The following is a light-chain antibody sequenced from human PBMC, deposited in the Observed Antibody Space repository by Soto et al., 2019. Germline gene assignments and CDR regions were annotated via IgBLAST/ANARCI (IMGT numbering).Light chain of an antibody. CDR3: QQSYSTPPT. J-gene: IGKJ1*01. CDR1: QSISSY. V-gene: IGKV1-39*01. Sequence: DIQMTKSPSSLSASVGDRVTITCRASQSISSYLNWYQQKPGKAPKLLIYAASIFQSGVPSRFSGSGSGTDFTHTISSLQPEDFATYYCQQSYSTPPTFGQGTNVDIK. CDR2: AAS.